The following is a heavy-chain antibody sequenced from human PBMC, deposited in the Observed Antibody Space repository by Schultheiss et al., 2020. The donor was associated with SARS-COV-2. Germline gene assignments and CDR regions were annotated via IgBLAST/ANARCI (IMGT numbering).Heavy chain of an antibody. Sequence: GESLKISCAASGFTFSSYGMHWVRQAPGKGLEWVAVISYDGSNKYYADSVKGRFTISRDNSKNTLYLQMNSLRAEDTAIYYCASVGATVDYWGQGTLVTVSS. CDR1: GFTFSSYG. V-gene: IGHV3-30*03. J-gene: IGHJ4*02. D-gene: IGHD1-26*01. CDR3: ASVGATVDY. CDR2: ISYDGSNK.